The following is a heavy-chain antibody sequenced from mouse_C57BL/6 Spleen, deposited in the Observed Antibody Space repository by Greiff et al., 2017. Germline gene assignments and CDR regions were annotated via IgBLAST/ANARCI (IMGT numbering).Heavy chain of an antibody. CDR1: GYTFTSYW. D-gene: IGHD4-1*01. J-gene: IGHJ2*01. Sequence: VQLLQPGADLVKPGASVKLSCKASGYTFTSYWMHWVKQRPGQGLEWIGMIHPNSGSTNYNEKFKSRATLTVDKSSSKAYMQLSSLTSEDSTVYYCARYHWDTDYWGQGTTLTVSS. CDR3: ARYHWDTDY. CDR2: IHPNSGST. V-gene: IGHV1-64*01.